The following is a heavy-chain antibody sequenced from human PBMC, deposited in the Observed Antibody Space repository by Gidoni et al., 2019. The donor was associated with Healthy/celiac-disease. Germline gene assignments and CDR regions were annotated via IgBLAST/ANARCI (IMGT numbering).Heavy chain of an antibody. J-gene: IGHJ4*02. D-gene: IGHD6-19*01. CDR2: ISGSGGST. CDR3: AKAPQWLVHFDY. Sequence: EVQLLESGGGLVQPGGSLRLSCAASGFTFSSYAMSWVRQAPGKGLGWVSAISGSGGSTYYADSVKGRFTISRDNSKNTLYLQMNSLRAEDTAVYYCAKAPQWLVHFDYWGQGTLVTVSS. V-gene: IGHV3-23*01. CDR1: GFTFSSYA.